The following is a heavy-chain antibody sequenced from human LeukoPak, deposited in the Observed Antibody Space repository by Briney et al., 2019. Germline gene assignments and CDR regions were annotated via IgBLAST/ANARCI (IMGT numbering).Heavy chain of an antibody. Sequence: ASVKVSCKASGYTFTSYDINWVRQATGQGLEWMGWMNPNSGNTGYAQKFQGRVTMTRNTSISTAYMELSSLRSEDTAVYYCARGSDMVVVPAAINWFNPWGQGTLVTVSS. J-gene: IGHJ5*02. CDR2: MNPNSGNT. CDR1: GYTFTSYD. D-gene: IGHD2-2*01. V-gene: IGHV1-8*01. CDR3: ARGSDMVVVPAAINWFNP.